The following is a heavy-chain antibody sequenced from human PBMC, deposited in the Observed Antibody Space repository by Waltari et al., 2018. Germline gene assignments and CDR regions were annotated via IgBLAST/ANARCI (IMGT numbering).Heavy chain of an antibody. D-gene: IGHD6-13*01. CDR3: ARGKTIAAAELGWRRGLWFDP. V-gene: IGHV4-34*01. Sequence: QVQLQQWGAGLLKPSETLSLTCAVYGGSFSGYYWSWIRQPPGTGLEWSGEINHSGSTDYNPSLKSRVTISVDTSKNQFSLKLSSVTAADTAVYYCARGKTIAAAELGWRRGLWFDPWGQGTLVTVSS. CDR1: GGSFSGYY. J-gene: IGHJ5*02. CDR2: INHSGST.